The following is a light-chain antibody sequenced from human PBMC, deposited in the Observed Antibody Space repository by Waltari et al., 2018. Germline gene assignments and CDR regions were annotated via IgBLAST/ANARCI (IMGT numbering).Light chain of an antibody. Sequence: SYELSQPPSVSVSPGQTASITCSGDKLDNKYVSWYQQKPDQSPVLVIYQDNKRPSGIPERFSGSNSENTATLTVSGTQAMDEADYYCQAWDSSTAVFGGGTRLTVL. J-gene: IGLJ2*01. CDR2: QDN. CDR3: QAWDSSTAV. V-gene: IGLV3-1*01. CDR1: KLDNKY.